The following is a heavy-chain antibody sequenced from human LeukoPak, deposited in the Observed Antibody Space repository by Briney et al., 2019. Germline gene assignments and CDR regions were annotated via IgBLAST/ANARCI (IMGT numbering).Heavy chain of an antibody. V-gene: IGHV3-30*18. J-gene: IGHJ4*02. D-gene: IGHD4-17*01. Sequence: GGSLRLSCAASRFTFSTYAMHWVRQAPGKGLEWVAVISNDATKKYYADSVKGRPTISRDNSESTLYLQMNSLRAEDTAVYYCAKDMNTVTTTFDYWGQGTLVTVSS. CDR2: ISNDATKK. CDR3: AKDMNTVTTTFDY. CDR1: RFTFSTYA.